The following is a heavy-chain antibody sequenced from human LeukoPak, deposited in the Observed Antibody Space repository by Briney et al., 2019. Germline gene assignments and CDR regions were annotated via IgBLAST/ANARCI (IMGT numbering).Heavy chain of an antibody. CDR3: ARESNGGYGFDY. Sequence: ASVKVSCKSSGYMFTSHGIHWLRQAPGQGLEWMGWVSAQNGNTNYVQQFLGRVTMTRDTSASTAYMELRSLKSDDTAVYYCARESNGGYGFDYWGQGTLVTVAS. CDR1: GYMFTSHG. J-gene: IGHJ4*02. CDR2: VSAQNGNT. D-gene: IGHD5-12*01. V-gene: IGHV1-18*01.